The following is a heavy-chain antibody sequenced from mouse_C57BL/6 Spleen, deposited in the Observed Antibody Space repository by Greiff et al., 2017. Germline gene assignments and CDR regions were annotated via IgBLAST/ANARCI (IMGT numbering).Heavy chain of an antibody. CDR1: GYTFTDYY. CDR3: ARKMDYDLMDY. J-gene: IGHJ4*01. CDR2: INPNNGGT. V-gene: IGHV1-26*01. D-gene: IGHD2-4*01. Sequence: VQLQQSGPELVKPGASVKISCKASGYTFTDYYMNWVKQSHGKSLEWIGDINPNNGGTSYNQKFKGKATLTVDKSSSTAYMELRSLTSEDSAVYYCARKMDYDLMDYWGQGTSVTVSS.